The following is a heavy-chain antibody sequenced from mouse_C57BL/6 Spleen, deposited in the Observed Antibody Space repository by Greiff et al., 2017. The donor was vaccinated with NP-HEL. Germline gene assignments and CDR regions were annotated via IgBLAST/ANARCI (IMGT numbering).Heavy chain of an antibody. CDR1: GYTFTDYN. CDR3: ARKGDGYPFYAMDY. CDR2: INPNNGGT. V-gene: IGHV1-22*01. D-gene: IGHD2-3*01. J-gene: IGHJ4*01. Sequence: VQLQQSGPELVKPGASVKMSCKASGYTFTDYNMHWVKQSHGKSLEWIGYINPNNGGTSYNQKFKGKATLTVNKSSSTAYMELLSLTSKDSAVYYCARKGDGYPFYAMDYWGQGTSVTVSS.